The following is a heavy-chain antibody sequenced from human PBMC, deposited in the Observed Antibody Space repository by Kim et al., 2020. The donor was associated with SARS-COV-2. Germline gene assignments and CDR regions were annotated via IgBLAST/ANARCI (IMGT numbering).Heavy chain of an antibody. V-gene: IGHV3-30*18. CDR1: GFTFSSYG. J-gene: IGHJ4*02. D-gene: IGHD6-13*01. Sequence: GGSLRLSCAASGFTFSSYGMHWVRQAPGKGLEWVAVISYDGSNKYYADSVKGRFTISRDNSKNTLYLQMNSLRAEDTAVYYCAKDQWQQLAGVDYWGQGTLVTVSS. CDR2: ISYDGSNK. CDR3: AKDQWQQLAGVDY.